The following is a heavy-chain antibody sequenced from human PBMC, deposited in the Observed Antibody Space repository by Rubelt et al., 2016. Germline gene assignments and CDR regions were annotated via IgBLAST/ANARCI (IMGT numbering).Heavy chain of an antibody. Sequence: QLQLQESGPGLVKPSETLSLTCAVSGGSISSSTYYWGWIRQPPGKGLEWIGSIYYGGDTYYNPSLKSRVTISVDTTTNQFSLKLNSVTAADTAMYYCAAAFDYWGQGTLVTVSS. CDR1: GGSISSSTYY. CDR3: AAAFDY. CDR2: IYYGGDT. V-gene: IGHV4-39*07. J-gene: IGHJ4*02. D-gene: IGHD6-25*01.